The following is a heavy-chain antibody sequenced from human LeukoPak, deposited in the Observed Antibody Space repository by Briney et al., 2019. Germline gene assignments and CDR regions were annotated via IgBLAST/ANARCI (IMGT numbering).Heavy chain of an antibody. CDR3: ASPGVPPHYYYYYGMDV. V-gene: IGHV1-46*01. CDR2: INPSGGST. D-gene: IGHD3-10*01. Sequence: GASVKVSCKASGYTFTSYYMHWVRQAPGQGLEWMGIINPSGGSTSYAQKFQGRVTMTRDTSTSTVYMELSSLRSEDTAVYYCASPGVPPHYYYYYGMDVWGQGTTVTVSS. J-gene: IGHJ6*02. CDR1: GYTFTSYY.